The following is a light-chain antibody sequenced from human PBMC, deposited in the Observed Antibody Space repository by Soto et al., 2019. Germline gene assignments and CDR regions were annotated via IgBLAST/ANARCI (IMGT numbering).Light chain of an antibody. CDR1: SSDVGSYNL. V-gene: IGLV2-23*03. Sequence: QSALTQPASVAGSPGQSITISCTGTSSDVGSYNLVSWYQQHPGKAPKLMIYEGSKRPSGVSNRFSGSKSGNTASLTLSALQAEDEADYYCCSYAGSSTFLYVFGTGTKVTVL. CDR2: EGS. CDR3: CSYAGSSTFLYV. J-gene: IGLJ1*01.